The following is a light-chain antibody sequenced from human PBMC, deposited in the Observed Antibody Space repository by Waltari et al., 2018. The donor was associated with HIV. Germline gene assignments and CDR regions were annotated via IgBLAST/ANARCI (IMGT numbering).Light chain of an antibody. V-gene: IGKV1-27*01. CDR1: QDIRHY. CDR2: SAS. J-gene: IGKJ4*01. Sequence: DFQMTQSPSSLSAFVGERVTITCRASQDIRHYVAWYQQKSGRVPKLLIHSASTLQSGGPSRFSGSTSGTEFTLTINSLQPDDVATYYCQKYNSVVSFGGGTKVEI. CDR3: QKYNSVVS.